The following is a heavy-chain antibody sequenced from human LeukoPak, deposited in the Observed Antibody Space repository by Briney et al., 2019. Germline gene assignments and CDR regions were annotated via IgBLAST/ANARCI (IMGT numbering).Heavy chain of an antibody. D-gene: IGHD6-13*01. CDR3: ARGLGYSSSWYHY. Sequence: ETLSLTCAVYGGSFSGYYWSWIRQPPGKGLEWIGEINHSGSTNYNPSLKSRVTISVDTSKNQFSLKLSSVTAADTAVYYCARGLGYSSSWYHYWGQGTLATVSS. J-gene: IGHJ4*02. CDR2: INHSGST. V-gene: IGHV4-34*01. CDR1: GGSFSGYY.